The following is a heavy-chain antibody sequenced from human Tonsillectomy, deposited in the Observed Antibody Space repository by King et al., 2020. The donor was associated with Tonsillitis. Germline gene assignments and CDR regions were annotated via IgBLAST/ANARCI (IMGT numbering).Heavy chain of an antibody. J-gene: IGHJ6*03. D-gene: IGHD3-9*01. CDR1: GYTFTRYY. Sequence: VQLVESGAEVKKPGASVKVSCKASGYTFTRYYMHWVRQAPGQGLEWMGIINPSGGSSTYAQKFQGRVTMTRDTSTSTVYMELSSLRSEDTAVYYCARTNAVENFDILTCYWEPKYYYYMDVWGKGTTVTVSS. CDR2: INPSGGSS. CDR3: ARTNAVENFDILTCYWEPKYYYYMDV. V-gene: IGHV1-46*01.